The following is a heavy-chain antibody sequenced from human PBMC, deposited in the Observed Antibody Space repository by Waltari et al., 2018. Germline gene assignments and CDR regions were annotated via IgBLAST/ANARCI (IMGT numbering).Heavy chain of an antibody. D-gene: IGHD6-19*01. CDR1: GGSFSGYY. CDR3: ARVRGIAVAGFDY. Sequence: QEQLQQWGAGLLKPSETLSLTCAVYGGSFSGYYWSWIPQPPGKGLEWIGEINHSGSTNYNPSLKSRVTISVDTSKNQFSLKLSSVTAADTAVYYCARVRGIAVAGFDYWGQGTLVTVSS. V-gene: IGHV4-34*01. J-gene: IGHJ4*02. CDR2: INHSGST.